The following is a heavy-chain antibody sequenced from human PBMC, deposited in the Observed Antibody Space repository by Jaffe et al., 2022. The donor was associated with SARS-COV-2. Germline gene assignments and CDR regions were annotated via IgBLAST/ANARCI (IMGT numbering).Heavy chain of an antibody. V-gene: IGHV3-49*05. Sequence: EVQLVESGGGLVKPGRSLRLSCTASGFTFGDYAMSWFRQAPEKGLEWVAFIRSKAYGGATEYAASVKGRFTISRDDSTSIAYLQMNSLKTEDTAVYYCTRRVYGIDAFDIWGQGTMVTVSS. CDR3: TRRVYGIDAFDI. J-gene: IGHJ3*02. CDR2: IRSKAYGGAT. D-gene: IGHD3-10*01. CDR1: GFTFGDYA.